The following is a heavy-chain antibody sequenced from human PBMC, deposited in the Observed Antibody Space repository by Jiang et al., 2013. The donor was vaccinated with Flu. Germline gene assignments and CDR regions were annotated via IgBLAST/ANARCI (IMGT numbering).Heavy chain of an antibody. D-gene: IGHD2-15*01. CDR2: MNPNSGNT. J-gene: IGHJ5*02. CDR3: ARGALLVVVAATNWFDP. V-gene: IGHV1-8*01. Sequence: GAEVKKPGASVKVSCKASGYTFTSYDINWVRQATGQGLEWMGWMNPNSGNTGYAQKFQGRVTMTRNTSISTAYMELSSLRSEDTAVYYCARGALLVVVAATNWFDPWGQGTLVTVSS. CDR1: GYTFTSYD.